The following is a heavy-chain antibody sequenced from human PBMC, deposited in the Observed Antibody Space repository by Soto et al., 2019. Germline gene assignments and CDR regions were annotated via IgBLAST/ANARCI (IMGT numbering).Heavy chain of an antibody. D-gene: IGHD5-12*01. CDR2: ISGSGGST. J-gene: IGHJ6*02. CDR1: GFTFSSYA. V-gene: IGHV3-23*01. Sequence: EVQLLESGGGLVQPGGSLRLSCAASGFTFSSYAMSWVRQAPGKGLEWVSAISGSGGSTYYADSVKGRFTISRDNSKNTLYLQMNSLRAEDTAVYYCAKVVVAPPYYYYGMDVWGQGTTVTVSS. CDR3: AKVVVAPPYYYYGMDV.